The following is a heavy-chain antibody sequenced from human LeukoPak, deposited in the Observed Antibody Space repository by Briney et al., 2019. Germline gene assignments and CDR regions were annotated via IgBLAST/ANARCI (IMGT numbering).Heavy chain of an antibody. Sequence: SETLSLTCTVSGGSSSSYYWSWIRQPAGKGLEWIGRIYTSGSTNYNPSLKSRVTMSVDTSKNQFSLKLSSVTAADTAVYYCARGGYSYGYDYYYGMDVWGQGTTVTVSS. J-gene: IGHJ6*02. CDR1: GGSSSSYY. CDR3: ARGGYSYGYDYYYGMDV. V-gene: IGHV4-4*07. D-gene: IGHD5-18*01. CDR2: IYTSGST.